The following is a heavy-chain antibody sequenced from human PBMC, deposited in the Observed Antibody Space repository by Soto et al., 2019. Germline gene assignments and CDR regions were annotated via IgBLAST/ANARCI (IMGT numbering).Heavy chain of an antibody. Sequence: QVQLVQSGAEVKKPGASVKVSCKASGYTFTSYAMHWVRQAPGQRLEWMGWINAGNGNTKYSQKFQGRVTITRDTFASTAYMELSSLRSEDTAVYYCARDYYYDSSGSAEYFQHWGQGTLVTVSS. CDR1: GYTFTSYA. D-gene: IGHD3-22*01. CDR2: INAGNGNT. V-gene: IGHV1-3*01. J-gene: IGHJ1*01. CDR3: ARDYYYDSSGSAEYFQH.